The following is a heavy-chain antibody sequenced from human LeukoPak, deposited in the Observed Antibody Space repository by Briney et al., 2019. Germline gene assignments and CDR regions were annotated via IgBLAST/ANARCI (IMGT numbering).Heavy chain of an antibody. Sequence: GGSLRLSCTVSGFTVSSNSMSWVRQAPGKGLEWVSYISSSGSTIYYADSVKGRFTISRDNAKNSLYLQMNSLRAEDTAVYYCARSDYGDGSTPFFDYWGQGTLVTVSS. J-gene: IGHJ4*02. D-gene: IGHD4-17*01. CDR3: ARSDYGDGSTPFFDY. CDR2: ISSSGSTI. CDR1: GFTVSSNS. V-gene: IGHV3-11*04.